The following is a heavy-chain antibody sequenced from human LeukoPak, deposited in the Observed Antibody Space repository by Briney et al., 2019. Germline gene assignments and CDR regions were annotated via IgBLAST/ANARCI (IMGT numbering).Heavy chain of an antibody. CDR2: ISGSGGTT. CDR3: AKICGSCSSANFDH. Sequence: GRSLRLSCAASGFTFGNYAMSWVRQAPGKGLECVSTISGSGGTTYYADSVKGRFTISRDNSKNTVHLQMNSLRGEDTAVYYCAKICGSCSSANFDHWGQGTLVTVSS. V-gene: IGHV3-23*01. D-gene: IGHD2-15*01. J-gene: IGHJ4*02. CDR1: GFTFGNYA.